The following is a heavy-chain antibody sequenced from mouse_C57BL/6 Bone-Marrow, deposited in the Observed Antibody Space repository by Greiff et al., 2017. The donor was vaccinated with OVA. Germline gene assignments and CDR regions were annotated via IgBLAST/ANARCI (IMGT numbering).Heavy chain of an antibody. J-gene: IGHJ4*01. V-gene: IGHV1-19*01. CDR2: INPYNGGT. CDR1: GYTFTDYY. CDR3: ARDDYLYAMDY. D-gene: IGHD2-4*01. Sequence: DVKLQESGPVLVKPGASVKMSCKASGYTFTDYYMNWVKQSHGKSLEWIGVINPYNGGTSYNQKFKGKATLTVDKSSSTAYMELNSLTSEDSAVYYCARDDYLYAMDYWGQGTSVTVSS.